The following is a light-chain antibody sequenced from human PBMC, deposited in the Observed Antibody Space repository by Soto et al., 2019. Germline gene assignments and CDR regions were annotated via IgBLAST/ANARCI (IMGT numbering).Light chain of an antibody. J-gene: IGLJ1*01. CDR3: NSYTSSSTFV. Sequence: QSALTQPASVSGSPGQSITISCTGTSSDVGGYNYVSWYQQHPGKAPKLMVYEVTNRPLGVSNRFSGSRSGNTASLTISGLQSEDEAEYYCNSYTSSSTFVFGTGTKLTVL. CDR2: EVT. V-gene: IGLV2-14*01. CDR1: SSDVGGYNY.